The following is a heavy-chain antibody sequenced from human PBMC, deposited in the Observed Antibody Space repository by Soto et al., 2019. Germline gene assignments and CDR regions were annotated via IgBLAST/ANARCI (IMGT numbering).Heavy chain of an antibody. V-gene: IGHV4-39*01. CDR1: GGSISSGGYY. Sequence: PSETLSLTCTVSGGSISSGGYYWSWIRRPPGKGLEWIGSIYYSGSTYYNPSLKSRVTISVDTSKNQFSLKLSSVTAADTAVYYCASYYYDSSGYYYVPGVYWGQGTLVTVSS. D-gene: IGHD3-22*01. CDR2: IYYSGST. J-gene: IGHJ4*02. CDR3: ASYYYDSSGYYYVPGVY.